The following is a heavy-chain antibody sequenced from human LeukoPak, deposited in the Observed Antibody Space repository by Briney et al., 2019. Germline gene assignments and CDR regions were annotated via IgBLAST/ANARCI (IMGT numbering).Heavy chain of an antibody. J-gene: IGHJ4*02. Sequence: ASVKVSCKASGYTFTVYYMHWVRQAPGQGLEWMGWINPNSGGTNYAQKFQGRVTITTDTSISTAYLYLSRLRSDATPVSSCARARLAAAGGGFDYWGQGTLVTVSS. D-gene: IGHD6-13*01. CDR1: GYTFTVYY. CDR2: INPNSGGT. V-gene: IGHV1-2*02. CDR3: ARARLAAAGGGFDY.